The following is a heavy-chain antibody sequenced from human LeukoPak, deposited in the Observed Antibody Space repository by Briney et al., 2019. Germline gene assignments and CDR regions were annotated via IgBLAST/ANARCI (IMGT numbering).Heavy chain of an antibody. V-gene: IGHV1-46*01. CDR3: AGGKQWLVRRGRIDY. J-gene: IGHJ4*02. Sequence: ASVKVSCKASGYTFTSYYMHWVRQAPGQGLEWMGIINPSGGSTSYAQKFQGRVTITADKSTSTAYMELSSLRSEDTAVYYCAGGKQWLVRRGRIDYWGQGTLVTVSS. D-gene: IGHD6-19*01. CDR2: INPSGGST. CDR1: GYTFTSYY.